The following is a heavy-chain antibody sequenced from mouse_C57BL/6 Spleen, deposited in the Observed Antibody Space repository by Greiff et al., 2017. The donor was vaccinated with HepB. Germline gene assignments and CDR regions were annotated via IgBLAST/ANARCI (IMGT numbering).Heavy chain of an antibody. CDR3: ARGSITTDWYFDV. CDR1: GFSLSTFGMG. V-gene: IGHV8-8*01. CDR2: IWWDDDK. D-gene: IGHD1-1*01. Sequence: QVQLQQSGPGILQPSQTLSLTCSFSGFSLSTFGMGVGWIRQPSGKGLEWLAHIWWDDDKYYNPALKSRLTISKETSKNQVFLKIANVDTADTATYYCARGSITTDWYFDVWGTGTTVTVSS. J-gene: IGHJ1*03.